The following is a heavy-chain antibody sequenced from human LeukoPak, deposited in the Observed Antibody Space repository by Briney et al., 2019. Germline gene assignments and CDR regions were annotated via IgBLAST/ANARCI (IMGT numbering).Heavy chain of an antibody. CDR3: ASSYDYGGNYSGTGFDY. D-gene: IGHD4-23*01. V-gene: IGHV4-30-4*01. CDR2: IYYSGST. Sequence: SETLSHTCPFTGGSISSGDYYWSWTRHPPGKGLEGIGYIYYSGSTYYNPSLKTRVTISVDTSKNQSSLKLSSVTAADTAVYYCASSYDYGGNYSGTGFDYWGQGTLVTVSS. J-gene: IGHJ4*02. CDR1: GGSISSGDYY.